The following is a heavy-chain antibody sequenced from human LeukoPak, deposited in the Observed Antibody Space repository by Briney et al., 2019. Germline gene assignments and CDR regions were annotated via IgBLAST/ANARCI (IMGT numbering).Heavy chain of an antibody. J-gene: IGHJ5*02. V-gene: IGHV1-18*04. CDR1: GYTLTGYY. CDR3: VRDLKRSRARWENLGFDP. CDR2: ISVYNGNT. D-gene: IGHD1-26*01. Sequence: ASVKVSCKASGYTLTGYYMHWVRQAPGQGLEWMGWISVYNGNTNYAQKLQGRVTMTTDTSTSTAYMELRSLRSDDTAVYYCVRDLKRSRARWENLGFDPWGQGTLVTVSS.